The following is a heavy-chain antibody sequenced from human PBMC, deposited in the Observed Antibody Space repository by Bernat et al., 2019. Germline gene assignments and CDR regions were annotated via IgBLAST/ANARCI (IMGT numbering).Heavy chain of an antibody. D-gene: IGHD1-26*01. CDR3: AKPVGVAYNWFDP. CDR2: ISSSSSTI. CDR1: GFTFSTYS. J-gene: IGHJ5*02. Sequence: EVQLVESGGGLVQPGGSLRLSCAASGFTFSTYSMNWVRQAPGKGLEWISCISSSSSTIYYADSVKGRFTISRDNAKNTLYLQMNSLRVEDTAIYYCAKPVGVAYNWFDPWGQGTLVTVSS. V-gene: IGHV3-48*04.